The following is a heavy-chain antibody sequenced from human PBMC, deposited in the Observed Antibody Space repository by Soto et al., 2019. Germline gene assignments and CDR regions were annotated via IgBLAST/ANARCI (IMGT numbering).Heavy chain of an antibody. J-gene: IGHJ6*02. CDR1: GGPIHSGGFF. V-gene: IGHV4-30-2*01. CDR2: IYHSGST. CDR3: ARVHYYDSSGYYPYGMDV. Sequence: SETPSLTWAVSGGPIHSGGFFWSLTRQPPRKGLEWIGYIYHSGSTYYNPSLKSRVTISVDRSKNHFSLKLSSVTAADTAVYYCARVHYYDSSGYYPYGMDVWGQGTTVTV. D-gene: IGHD3-22*01.